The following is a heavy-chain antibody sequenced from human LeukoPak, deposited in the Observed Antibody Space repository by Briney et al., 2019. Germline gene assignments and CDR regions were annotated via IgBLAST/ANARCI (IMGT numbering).Heavy chain of an antibody. D-gene: IGHD2-2*01. V-gene: IGHV3-30-3*01. J-gene: IGHJ3*02. CDR2: ISYDGSNK. Sequence: GGSLRLSCAASGFTFSSYAMSWVRQAPGKGLEWVAVISYDGSNKYYADSVKGRFTISRDNSKNTLYLQMNSLRAEDTAVYYCARPYAVVPAAVDAFDIWGQGTMVTVSS. CDR3: ARPYAVVPAAVDAFDI. CDR1: GFTFSSYA.